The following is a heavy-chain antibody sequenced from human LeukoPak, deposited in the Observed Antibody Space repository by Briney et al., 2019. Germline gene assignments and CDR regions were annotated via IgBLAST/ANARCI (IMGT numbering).Heavy chain of an antibody. V-gene: IGHV1-69*05. CDR1: GGTFSSYA. D-gene: IGHD3-10*01. J-gene: IGHJ5*02. CDR3: AREGSGESGFDP. CDR2: IIPIFGTA. Sequence: SVKVSCKASGGTFSSYAISWVRQAPGQGLEWMGRIIPIFGTANYAQKFQGRATITTDESTSTAYMELSSLGSEDTAVYYCAREGSGESGFDPWGQGTLVTVSS.